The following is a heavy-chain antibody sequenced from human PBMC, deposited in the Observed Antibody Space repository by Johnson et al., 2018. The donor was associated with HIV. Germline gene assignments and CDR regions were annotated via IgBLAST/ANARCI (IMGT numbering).Heavy chain of an antibody. J-gene: IGHJ3*02. CDR2: IYSGGST. CDR3: AKASDAFDI. CDR1: GFTFSSYW. V-gene: IGHV3-66*02. Sequence: EVQLVESGGGLVQPGGSLRLSCAASGFTFSSYWMHWVRQAPGKGLVWVSVIYSGGSTYYADSVKGRFTISRDNSKNTLYLQMNSLRAEDTAVYYCAKASDAFDIWGQGTMVTVSS.